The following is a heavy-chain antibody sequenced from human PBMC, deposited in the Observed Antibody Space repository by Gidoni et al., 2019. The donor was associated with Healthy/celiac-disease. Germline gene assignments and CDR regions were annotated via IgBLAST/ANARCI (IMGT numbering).Heavy chain of an antibody. V-gene: IGHV4-59*01. Sequence: QVQLQESGPGLVKPSETLSLTCTVSGGSISSYYWSWIRQPPGKGLEWIGYIYYSGSTNYNPSLKSRVTISVDTSKNQFSLKLSSVTAADTAVYYCARDGVAADDAFDIWGQGTMVTVSS. J-gene: IGHJ3*02. D-gene: IGHD6-13*01. CDR2: IYYSGST. CDR1: GGSISSYY. CDR3: ARDGVAADDAFDI.